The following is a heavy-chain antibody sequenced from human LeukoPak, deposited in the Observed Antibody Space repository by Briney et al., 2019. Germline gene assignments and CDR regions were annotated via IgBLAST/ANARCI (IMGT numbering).Heavy chain of an antibody. Sequence: PSETLSLTCAVYGGSFSGYYWSWIRQLPGKGLEWIGEINHSGSTNYNPSLKSRVTISVDTSKNQFSLKLSSVTAADTAVYYCARGSYCGGDCYLTAPQYFDYWGQGTLVTVSS. J-gene: IGHJ4*02. V-gene: IGHV4-34*01. CDR3: ARGSYCGGDCYLTAPQYFDY. D-gene: IGHD2-21*01. CDR2: INHSGST. CDR1: GGSFSGYY.